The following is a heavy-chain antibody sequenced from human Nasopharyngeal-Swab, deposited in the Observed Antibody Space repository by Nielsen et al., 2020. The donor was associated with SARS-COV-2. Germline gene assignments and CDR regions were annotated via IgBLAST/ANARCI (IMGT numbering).Heavy chain of an antibody. V-gene: IGHV1-3*01. CDR3: ARDTPGGDTVTTSPDFDY. Sequence: ASVKVSCKASGYTFTSYAMHWVRQAPGQRLEWMGWINAGNGNTNYAQKLQGRVTMTTDTSTSTAYMELRSLRSDDTAVYYCARDTPGGDTVTTSPDFDYWGQGTLVTVSS. J-gene: IGHJ4*02. CDR1: GYTFTSYA. CDR2: INAGNGNT. D-gene: IGHD4-17*01.